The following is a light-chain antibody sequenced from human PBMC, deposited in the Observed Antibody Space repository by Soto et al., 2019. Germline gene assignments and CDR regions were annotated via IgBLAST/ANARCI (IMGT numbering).Light chain of an antibody. CDR3: QQSYSTTRT. J-gene: IGKJ4*01. Sequence: DIQMTQSPSSLSASVGDRLAITCRASQSISRYLNWYQQKPGKAPKXXIYAASSLQSGVPSRFSGSGSGTDVTLTISSLKKEDGSTYYCQQSYSTTRTFGGGTKVDIK. CDR1: QSISRY. CDR2: AAS. V-gene: IGKV1-39*01.